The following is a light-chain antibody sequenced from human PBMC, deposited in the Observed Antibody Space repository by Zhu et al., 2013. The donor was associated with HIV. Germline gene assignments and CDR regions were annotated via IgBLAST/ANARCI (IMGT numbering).Light chain of an antibody. CDR2: DAS. CDR1: QSVSSS. V-gene: IGKV3-11*01. J-gene: IGKJ1*01. CDR3: QQYNNWPRT. Sequence: DIVLTQSPATLSLSPGERATLSCRASQSVSSSLAWFQQTPGQAPRLLIYDASNRATGIPARFSGSGSGTEFTLTINSLQSEDFAVYYCQQYNNWPRTFGQGTKVEIK.